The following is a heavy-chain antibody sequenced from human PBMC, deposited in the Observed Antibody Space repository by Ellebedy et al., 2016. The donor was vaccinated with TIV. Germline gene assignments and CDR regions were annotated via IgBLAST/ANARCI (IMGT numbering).Heavy chain of an antibody. D-gene: IGHD3-10*01. CDR3: ARHYLLSSTFDL. Sequence: ESLKISCAASGFTFSSYSMNWVRQPLGKGLEWIGDINHDGSTNYNPSLRSRVTISLDRSKNQFSLEVTSVTAADTALYYCARHYLLSSTFDLWGQGTMVTVSS. CDR1: GFTFSSYS. V-gene: IGHV4-34*01. J-gene: IGHJ3*01. CDR2: INHDGST.